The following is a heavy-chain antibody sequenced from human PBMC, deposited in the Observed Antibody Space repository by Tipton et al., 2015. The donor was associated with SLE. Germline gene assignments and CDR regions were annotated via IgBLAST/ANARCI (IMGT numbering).Heavy chain of an antibody. J-gene: IGHJ4*02. CDR3: ARGGLRFLEWFDY. CDR1: GGSVSSGSYY. V-gene: IGHV4-61*01. Sequence: TLSLTCTVSGGSVSSGSYYWSWIRQPPGKGLEWIGYIYYSGSTNYNPSLKSRVTISVDTSKNQFSLKLSSVTAADTAVYYCARGGLRFLEWFDYWGQGTLVTVSS. D-gene: IGHD3-3*01. CDR2: IYYSGST.